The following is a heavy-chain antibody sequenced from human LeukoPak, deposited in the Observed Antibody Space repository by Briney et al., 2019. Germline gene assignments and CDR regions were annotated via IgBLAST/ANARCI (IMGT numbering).Heavy chain of an antibody. CDR1: TSY. CDR3: ARDFWNFDDSRGYYRDFDS. J-gene: IGHJ5*01. D-gene: IGHD3-22*01. CDR2: IGSYAGDT. Sequence: ASVKVSCKATSYISWVRQAPGQGLEWMGWIGSYAGDTYYAQKFQGRVTVTTDTSSSTAYMGLRSLRSDDTAMYYCARDFWNFDDSRGYYRDFDSWGQGTLVTVSS. V-gene: IGHV1-18*01.